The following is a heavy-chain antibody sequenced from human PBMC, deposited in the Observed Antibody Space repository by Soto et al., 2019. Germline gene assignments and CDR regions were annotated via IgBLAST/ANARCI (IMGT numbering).Heavy chain of an antibody. D-gene: IGHD6-13*01. Sequence: EVQLVESGGGLVQPGRSLRLSCAASGFTFDDYAMHWVRQAPGKGLEWVSGISWNSGSIGYADSVKGRFTISRDNAKNSLYLQMNSVRAEDTAWYYCAKVSAEAAAGIGRYCDYWGQGALVSVSS. CDR2: ISWNSGSI. CDR1: GFTFDDYA. V-gene: IGHV3-9*01. CDR3: AKVSAEAAAGIGRYCDY. J-gene: IGHJ4*02.